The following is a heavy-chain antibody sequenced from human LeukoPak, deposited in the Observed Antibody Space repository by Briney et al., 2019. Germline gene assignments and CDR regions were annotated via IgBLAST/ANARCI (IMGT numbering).Heavy chain of an antibody. V-gene: IGHV1-8*01. CDR2: MNPNSGNT. J-gene: IGHJ4*02. CDR1: GYTFTSYD. CDR3: ARGASGGYFDWSKRYFDY. D-gene: IGHD3-9*01. Sequence: ASVKVSCKASGYTFTSYDINWVRQATGQGLEWMGWMNPNSGNTGYAQKFQGRVTMTRNTPISTAYMGLSSLRSEDTAVYYCARGASGGYFDWSKRYFDYWGQGTLVTVSS.